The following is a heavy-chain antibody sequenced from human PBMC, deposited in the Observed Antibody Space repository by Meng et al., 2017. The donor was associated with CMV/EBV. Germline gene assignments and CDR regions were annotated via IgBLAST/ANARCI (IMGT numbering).Heavy chain of an antibody. D-gene: IGHD3-3*01. V-gene: IGHV1-18*04. CDR2: ISAYNGNT. CDR3: ARDLGTYDFWSGYLPNFDY. CDR1: GYTFTSYY. Sequence: ASVKVSCKASGYTFTSYYMHWVRQAPGQGLEWMGWISAYNGNTNYAQRLQGRVTMTTDTSTSTAYMELRSLRSDDTAVYYCARDLGTYDFWSGYLPNFDYWGQGTLVIVSS. J-gene: IGHJ4*02.